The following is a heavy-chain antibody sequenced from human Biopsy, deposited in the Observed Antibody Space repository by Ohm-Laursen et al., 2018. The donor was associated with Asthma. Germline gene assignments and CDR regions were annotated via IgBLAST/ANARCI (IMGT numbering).Heavy chain of an antibody. D-gene: IGHD3-3*02. CDR1: GFRCGEHL. Sequence: GSLRLSCAPTGFRCGEHLVSWGREVAGKGLEWGANIKHDESEKNHVDSLKGRFSISRDNAKNSLYLQMNSLRAEDTAVYYCARTFHFWSPYHAEHYQLWGQGTLVTVSS. CDR3: ARTFHFWSPYHAEHYQL. J-gene: IGHJ1*01. CDR2: IKHDESEK. V-gene: IGHV3-7*01.